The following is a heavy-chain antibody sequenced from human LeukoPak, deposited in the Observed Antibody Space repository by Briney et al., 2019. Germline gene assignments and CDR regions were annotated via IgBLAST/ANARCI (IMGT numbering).Heavy chain of an antibody. J-gene: IGHJ4*02. V-gene: IGHV1-69*13. CDR3: ARTGGWEPQTIDY. CDR1: GYTFTSYA. Sequence: GASVTVSCKASGYTFTSYAISWVRQAPGHGLEGMGGIIPIFGTANYAQRFQGRVTITADESTSTAYVQLSSLRSEDTAVYYCARTGGWEPQTIDYWGQGTLVTVSS. CDR2: IIPIFGTA. D-gene: IGHD1-26*01.